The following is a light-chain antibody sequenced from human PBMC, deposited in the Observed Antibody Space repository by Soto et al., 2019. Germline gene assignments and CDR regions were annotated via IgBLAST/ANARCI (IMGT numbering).Light chain of an antibody. Sequence: DIVMTQSPDSLAVSLGERATINCKSNQSILYSSNNKNYLAWYQQKPGQPPKLLIYWASTRESGVPDRLSGSGSGTDFTLTISSLQAEDVAVYYCQQYYRIPWTFGHGPRVEI. CDR2: WAS. J-gene: IGKJ1*01. V-gene: IGKV4-1*01. CDR3: QQYYRIPWT. CDR1: QSILYSSNNKNY.